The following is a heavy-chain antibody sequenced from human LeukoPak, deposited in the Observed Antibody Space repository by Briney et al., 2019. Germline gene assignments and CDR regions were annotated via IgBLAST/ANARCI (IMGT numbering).Heavy chain of an antibody. CDR2: IYFSGSS. CDR3: ARGTGQLVFSY. Sequence: SETLSLTCTVSGGSMSNYYWSWIRQPPGKGLEWIGYIYFSGSSNYNPSFKSRVTMSVDTPKNQFSLKLSSVTAADTAVYYCARGTGQLVFSYWGQGTLVTVSS. D-gene: IGHD6-6*01. J-gene: IGHJ4*02. V-gene: IGHV4-59*12. CDR1: GGSMSNYY.